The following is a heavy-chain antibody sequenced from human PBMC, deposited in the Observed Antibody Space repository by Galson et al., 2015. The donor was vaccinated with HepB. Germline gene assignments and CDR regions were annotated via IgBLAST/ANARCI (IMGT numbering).Heavy chain of an antibody. V-gene: IGHV3-15*01. J-gene: IGHJ4*02. D-gene: IGHD1-26*01. CDR3: TGRVWELHLGVDY. Sequence: SLRLSCAASGFTFSNAWMSWVRQAPGKGLEWVGRIKSKTDGGTTDYAAPVKGRFTISRDDSKNTLYLQMNSLKTEDTAVYYCTGRVWELHLGVDYWGQGTLVTVSS. CDR2: IKSKTDGGTT. CDR1: GFTFSNAW.